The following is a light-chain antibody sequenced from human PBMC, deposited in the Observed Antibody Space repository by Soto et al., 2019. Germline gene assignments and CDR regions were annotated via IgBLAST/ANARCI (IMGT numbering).Light chain of an antibody. Sequence: QSGLTQPRSVCGSPGQPATISCTGNANDVGGHKYVSWYQQHPGEAPKLLIYDGTERPSGVPDRLSGSKSGNMASLTIAGLQTEDEADYYCYSYAGTYTFVFGTGTKVTVL. CDR3: YSYAGTYTFV. CDR2: DGT. V-gene: IGLV2-11*01. CDR1: ANDVGGHKY. J-gene: IGLJ1*01.